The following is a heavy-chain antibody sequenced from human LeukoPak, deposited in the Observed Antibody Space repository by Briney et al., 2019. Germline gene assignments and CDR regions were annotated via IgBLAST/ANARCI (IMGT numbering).Heavy chain of an antibody. CDR3: AKPLTDSCSGGSCYSGSYYFDY. CDR1: GFTFGNYG. CDR2: IRSDGSNT. V-gene: IGHV3-30*02. J-gene: IGHJ4*02. D-gene: IGHD2-15*01. Sequence: PGGSLRLSCAASGFTFGNYGMHWVRQAPGKGLEWVAFIRSDGSNTYYADSVKGRFTISRDNSKNTLYLQMNSLRAEDTAVYYCAKPLTDSCSGGSCYSGSYYFDYWGQGTLVTVSS.